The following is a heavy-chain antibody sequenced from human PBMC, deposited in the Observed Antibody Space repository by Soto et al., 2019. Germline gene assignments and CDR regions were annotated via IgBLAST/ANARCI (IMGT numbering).Heavy chain of an antibody. D-gene: IGHD5-12*01. J-gene: IGHJ2*01. CDR3: ARTRVDWYFDL. Sequence: QVQLQESGPGLVKPSETLSLTCSVSGGSVGSGSYYWSWIRQSPGKGLEWIGYVYDSGSTNYNPSIKSRLAISLDMSQNQFSLRLCAVTAADTAVYYCARTRVDWYFDLWGRGTLVTVSS. CDR1: GGSVGSGSYY. CDR2: VYDSGST. V-gene: IGHV4-61*01.